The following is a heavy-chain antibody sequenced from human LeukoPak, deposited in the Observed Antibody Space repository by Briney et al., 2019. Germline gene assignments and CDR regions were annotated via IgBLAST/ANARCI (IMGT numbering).Heavy chain of an antibody. CDR2: ISYDGSNK. D-gene: IGHD2-2*01. Sequence: GGSLRLSCAVSGFTFSSYAMHWVRQTPGKGLEWVAVISYDGSNKYYADSVKGRFTISRDNSKNTKYLQMNSLRPEDTAVYYCARVYCSSSTCYAGFDYWGQGTLVTVSS. CDR1: GFTFSSYA. V-gene: IGHV3-30-3*01. CDR3: ARVYCSSSTCYAGFDY. J-gene: IGHJ4*02.